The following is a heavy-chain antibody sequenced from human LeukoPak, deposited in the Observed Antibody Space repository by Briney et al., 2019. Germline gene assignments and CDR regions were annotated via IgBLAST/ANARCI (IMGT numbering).Heavy chain of an antibody. CDR2: IYHSGST. V-gene: IGHV4-38-2*01. CDR3: ARHEIGRYYDFWSGYYLYYFDY. J-gene: IGHJ4*02. D-gene: IGHD3-3*01. Sequence: MASETLSLTCAVSGYSISSGYYWGWIRQPPGKGLEWIGSIYHSGSTYYNPSLKSRVTISVDTSKNQFSLKLSSVTAADTAVYYCARHEIGRYYDFWSGYYLYYFDYWGQGTLVTVSS. CDR1: GYSISSGYY.